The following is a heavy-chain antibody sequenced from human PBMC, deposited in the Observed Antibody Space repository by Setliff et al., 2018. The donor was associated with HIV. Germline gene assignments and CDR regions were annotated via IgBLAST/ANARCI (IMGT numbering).Heavy chain of an antibody. CDR3: AHIARIKMVRGVPNWFDS. V-gene: IGHV2-5*02. J-gene: IGHJ5*01. CDR1: GFSLSTSGVG. CDR2: IYWDDDK. Sequence: SGPTLVNPTETLPLTCTFSGFSLSTSGVGVGWIRQPPGKALEWLAVIYWDDDKRYSPSLESRLTITKDTSKNQVVLTMTNMDLVDTATYFCAHIARIKMVRGVPNWFDSWGPGTLVTVSS. D-gene: IGHD3-10*01.